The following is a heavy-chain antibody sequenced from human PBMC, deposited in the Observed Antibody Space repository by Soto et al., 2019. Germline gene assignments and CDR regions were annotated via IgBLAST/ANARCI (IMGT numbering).Heavy chain of an antibody. CDR2: IYHSGST. CDR3: ARGYDSSGYYSDAFDI. CDR1: GGSISSGGYS. J-gene: IGHJ3*02. V-gene: IGHV4-30-2*01. D-gene: IGHD3-22*01. Sequence: PSETLSLTCAVSGGSISSGGYSWSWIRQPPGKGLEWIGYIYHSGSTYYNPSLKSRVTISVDRSKNQFSLKLSSVTAADTAVYYCARGYDSSGYYSDAFDIWGQGTMVTVSS.